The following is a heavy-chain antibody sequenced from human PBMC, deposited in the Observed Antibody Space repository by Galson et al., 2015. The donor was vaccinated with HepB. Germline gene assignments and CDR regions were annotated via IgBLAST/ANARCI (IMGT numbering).Heavy chain of an antibody. V-gene: IGHV3-30-3*01. CDR3: ARGGWGGFFDP. D-gene: IGHD1-26*01. CDR1: GFTFSSYA. J-gene: IGHJ5*02. Sequence: SLRLSCAASGFTFSSYAMHWVRQAPGKGLEWVAVISYDGSNKYYADSVKGRFTISRDNSKNTLYLQMNSLRAEDTAVYYCARGGWGGFFDPWGRGTLVTVSS. CDR2: ISYDGSNK.